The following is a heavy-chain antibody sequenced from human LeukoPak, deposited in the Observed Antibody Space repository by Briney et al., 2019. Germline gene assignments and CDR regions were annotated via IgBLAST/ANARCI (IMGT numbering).Heavy chain of an antibody. V-gene: IGHV3-21*04. J-gene: IGHJ4*02. CDR3: AKDRRTVTTWDY. CDR2: ISTSSSYI. D-gene: IGHD4-11*01. Sequence: NTGGSLRLSCGASGFTFSGYSMNWVRQAPGKGLEWVSSISTSSSYIYYADSVKGRFTISRDNSKNTLYLQMNSLRAEDTAVYYCAKDRRTVTTWDYWGQGTLVTVSS. CDR1: GFTFSGYS.